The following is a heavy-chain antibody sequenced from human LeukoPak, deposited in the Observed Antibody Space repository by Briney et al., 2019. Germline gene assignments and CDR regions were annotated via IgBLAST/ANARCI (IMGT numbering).Heavy chain of an antibody. CDR2: ISAYNGNT. Sequence: ASVEVSCKASGYTFTSYGISWVRQAPGQGLEWMGWISAYNGNTNYAQKLQGRVTMTTDTSTSTAYMELRSLRSDDTAVYYCARAEVKLGEQTFDYWGQGTLVTVSS. CDR1: GYTFTSYG. V-gene: IGHV1-18*01. D-gene: IGHD3-16*01. J-gene: IGHJ4*02. CDR3: ARAEVKLGEQTFDY.